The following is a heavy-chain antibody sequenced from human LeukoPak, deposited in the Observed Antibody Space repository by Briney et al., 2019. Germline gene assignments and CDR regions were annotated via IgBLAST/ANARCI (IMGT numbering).Heavy chain of an antibody. V-gene: IGHV1-69*04. CDR3: ARDFGSSIAARSGLDY. J-gene: IGHJ4*02. CDR1: GGTFSSYA. CDR2: IIPILGIA. D-gene: IGHD6-6*01. Sequence: SVKVSCKASGGTFSSYAISWVRQAPGQGLEWMGRIIPILGIANYAQKFQGRVTITADKSTSTAYMELSSLRSEDTAVYYCARDFGSSIAARSGLDYWGQGTLVTVSS.